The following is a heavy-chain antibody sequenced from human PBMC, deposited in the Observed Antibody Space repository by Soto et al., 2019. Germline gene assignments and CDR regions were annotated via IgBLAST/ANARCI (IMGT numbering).Heavy chain of an antibody. D-gene: IGHD3-3*02. V-gene: IGHV1-8*01. J-gene: IGHJ4*02. Sequence: ASVKVSCKASGYTFTSYDINWVRQATGQELEWMGWMNPNSGNTGYAQKFQGRVTMTRNTSISTAYMELSSLRSEDTAVYYCARAAQGLPRRTLGYWGQGTLVTVSS. CDR2: MNPNSGNT. CDR3: ARAAQGLPRRTLGY. CDR1: GYTFTSYD.